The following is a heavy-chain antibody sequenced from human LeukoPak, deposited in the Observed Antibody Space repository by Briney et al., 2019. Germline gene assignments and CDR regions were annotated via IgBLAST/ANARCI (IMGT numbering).Heavy chain of an antibody. Sequence: PSETLSLTCTVSGGSISTYYWSWIRQPPGKGLEWIGYIYYSGITNYNPSHKSRATISVDTSKNQFSLKLNSVTAADTAVYYCARGSTKNAFDIWGQGTMVTVSS. CDR3: ARGSTKNAFDI. J-gene: IGHJ3*02. V-gene: IGHV4-59*08. CDR2: IYYSGIT. CDR1: GGSISTYY. D-gene: IGHD5/OR15-5a*01.